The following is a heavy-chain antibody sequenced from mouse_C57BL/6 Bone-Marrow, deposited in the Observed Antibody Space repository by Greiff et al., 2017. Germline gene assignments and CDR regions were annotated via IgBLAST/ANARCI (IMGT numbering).Heavy chain of an antibody. Sequence: QVQLKQSGAELARPGASVKLSCKASGYTFTSYGISWVKQRTGQGLEWIGEIYPRSGNTYYNEKFKGKATLTADKSSSTAYMELRSLTSEDSAVYFCARGYDYDAGFAYWGQGTLVTVSA. CDR2: IYPRSGNT. CDR1: GYTFTSYG. J-gene: IGHJ3*01. D-gene: IGHD2-4*01. CDR3: ARGYDYDAGFAY. V-gene: IGHV1-81*01.